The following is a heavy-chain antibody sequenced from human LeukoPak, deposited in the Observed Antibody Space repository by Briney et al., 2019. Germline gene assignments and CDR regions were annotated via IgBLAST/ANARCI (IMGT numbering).Heavy chain of an antibody. CDR2: ISWEGQTT. D-gene: IGHD3-10*01. J-gene: IGHJ4*02. CDR1: GLTLDYYA. V-gene: IGHV3-43*01. Sequence: PGGSLSLSCAPSGLTLDYYAMHWVRQAPGKGLDWVSLISWEGQTTHYADSVTGRFSLTRDNNKNSLFLEMNSLTTDVTGFYYCTRYTECGSPTNYFDHWGQGTLVSVSS. CDR3: TRYTECGSPTNYFDH.